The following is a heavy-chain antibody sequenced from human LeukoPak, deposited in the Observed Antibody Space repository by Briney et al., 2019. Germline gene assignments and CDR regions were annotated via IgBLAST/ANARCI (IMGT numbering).Heavy chain of an antibody. CDR1: GFTFSTYS. V-gene: IGHV3-21*01. D-gene: IGHD3-10*01. CDR3: ARVRGLYYYMDV. CDR2: ISNSGSFI. J-gene: IGHJ6*03. Sequence: GGSLRLSCAASGFTFSTYSMNWVRQAPGKGLEWVSFISNSGSFIYYADSLKGRFTISRDNAKNSLYLQMNSLRAEDTAVYYCARVRGLYYYMDVWGKGTTVTISS.